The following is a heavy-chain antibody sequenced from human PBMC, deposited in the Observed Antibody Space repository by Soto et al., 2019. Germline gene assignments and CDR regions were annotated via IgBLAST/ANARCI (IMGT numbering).Heavy chain of an antibody. J-gene: IGHJ4*02. CDR1: GFTLSDNW. CDR3: VRGRSLSGY. Sequence: EVQLVESGGDLVQPGGSLRLSCTASGFTLSDNWMTWVRQAPGKGLGWVAHIKEDGSEKNYVDSVKGRFTISRDNAKNSLFLQMNGLRVEDTAVYYCVRGRSLSGYWGQGTLVTVSS. V-gene: IGHV3-7*04. D-gene: IGHD3-16*01. CDR2: IKEDGSEK.